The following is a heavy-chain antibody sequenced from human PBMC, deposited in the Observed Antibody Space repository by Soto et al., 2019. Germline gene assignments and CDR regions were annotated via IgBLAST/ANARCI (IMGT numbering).Heavy chain of an antibody. CDR3: AKDRRYCSSTSCYGFGQYYYYYGMDV. D-gene: IGHD2-2*01. J-gene: IGHJ6*02. V-gene: IGHV3-30*18. CDR1: GFTFSSYG. Sequence: GGSLRLSCAASGFTFSSYGMHWVRQAPGKGLEWVAVISYDGSNKYYADSVKGRFTISRDNSKNTLYLQMNSLRAEDTAVYYCAKDRRYCSSTSCYGFGQYYYYYGMDVWGQGTTVTVS. CDR2: ISYDGSNK.